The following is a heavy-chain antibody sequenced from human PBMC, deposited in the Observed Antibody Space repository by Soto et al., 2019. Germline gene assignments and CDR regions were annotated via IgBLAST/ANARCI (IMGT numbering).Heavy chain of an antibody. D-gene: IGHD2-15*01. J-gene: IGHJ6*03. Sequence: EVQLVESGGGLVQPGGSLRLSCAASGFTFSSYSMNWVRQAPGKGLEWVSYISSSSSTIYYADSVKGRFTISRDNAKNSLYLQMNSLRAEDTAVYYCARDHEYCSGGSGYSSYYYYMDVWGKGTTVTVSS. CDR2: ISSSSSTI. CDR1: GFTFSSYS. CDR3: ARDHEYCSGGSGYSSYYYYMDV. V-gene: IGHV3-48*01.